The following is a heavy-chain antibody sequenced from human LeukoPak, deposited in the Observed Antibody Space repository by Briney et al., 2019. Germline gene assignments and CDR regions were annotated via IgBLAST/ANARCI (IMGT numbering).Heavy chain of an antibody. Sequence: AGGSLRLSCAASGFTFSSYWMSWVRQAPGKGLEWVAKMKQDGSERYYVGSVKGRFTISRDNAKNSLYLQMNSLRAEDTAVYYCARGGADLWSGSHYFDYWGQGTLVTVSS. CDR1: GFTFSSYW. D-gene: IGHD3-3*01. V-gene: IGHV3-7*01. CDR2: MKQDGSER. J-gene: IGHJ4*02. CDR3: ARGGADLWSGSHYFDY.